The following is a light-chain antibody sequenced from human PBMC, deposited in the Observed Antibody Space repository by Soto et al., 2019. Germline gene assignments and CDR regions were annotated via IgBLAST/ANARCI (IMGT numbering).Light chain of an antibody. Sequence: QSVLTQPPSVSGAPGQSVTISCTGSTSNIGAVYGFHWYQQIRGTVPRLLIFANDNRPSGVPDRFSGSKSGTSASLTITGLQAEDEADYYCQSDDSTLSVVFGGGTKLTVL. CDR3: QSDDSTLSVV. CDR1: TSNIGAVYG. V-gene: IGLV1-40*01. CDR2: AND. J-gene: IGLJ2*01.